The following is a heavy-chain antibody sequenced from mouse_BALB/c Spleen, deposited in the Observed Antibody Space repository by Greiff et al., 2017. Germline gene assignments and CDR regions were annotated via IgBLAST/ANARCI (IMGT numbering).Heavy chain of an antibody. D-gene: IGHD1-1*01. CDR2: IDPETGGT. CDR3: TRYYGSSYFYAMDY. CDR1: GYTFTDYE. V-gene: IGHV1-15*01. J-gene: IGHJ4*01. Sequence: QVHVKQSGAELVRPGASVTLSCKASGYTFTDYEMHWVKQTPVHGLEWIGAIDPETGGTAYNQKFKGKATLTADKSSSTAYMELRSLTSEDSAVYYCTRYYGSSYFYAMDYWGQGTSVTVSS.